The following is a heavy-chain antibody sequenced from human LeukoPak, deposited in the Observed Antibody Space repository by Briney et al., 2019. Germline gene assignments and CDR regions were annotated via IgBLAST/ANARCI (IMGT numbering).Heavy chain of an antibody. CDR1: GFTFSVFA. J-gene: IGHJ4*02. Sequence: GGSLRLSCAASGFTFSVFAVSWVRQAPGKGLAWVSSISASGTNTYYADSVRGRFTISRDNTNNILYLQMDSLSAEDTAVYYCAKEPHYDFWSGFSYYFVSWGQGTLVTVSS. CDR2: ISASGTNT. V-gene: IGHV3-23*01. CDR3: AKEPHYDFWSGFSYYFVS. D-gene: IGHD3-3*01.